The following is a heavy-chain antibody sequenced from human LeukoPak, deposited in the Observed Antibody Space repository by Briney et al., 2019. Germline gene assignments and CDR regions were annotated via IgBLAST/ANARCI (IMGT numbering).Heavy chain of an antibody. V-gene: IGHV4-59*01. D-gene: IGHD7-27*01. CDR3: ARSGVPDY. J-gene: IGHJ4*02. CDR1: GGSISSYY. CDR2: IYYSGST. Sequence: SETLSLTCTVSGGSISSYYWSWLRQPPGKGLEWIGYIYYSGSTNYNPSRKSRVTISVDTSKNQFSLKLSSVTAADTAVYYCARSGVPDYWGQGTLVTVSS.